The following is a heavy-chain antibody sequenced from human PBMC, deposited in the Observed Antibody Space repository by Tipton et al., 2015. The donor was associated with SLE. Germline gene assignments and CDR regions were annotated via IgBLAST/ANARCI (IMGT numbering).Heavy chain of an antibody. CDR3: ARDSLGFDY. CDR1: GGSISSYY. D-gene: IGHD1-26*01. Sequence: TLSLTCTVSGGSISSYYWSWIRQPPGKGLEWIGSSSYSEGTYYSPSLKSRVTISVDTSKNQFSLRLSSVTAADTAVYYCARDSLGFDYWGQGTLVIVSS. J-gene: IGHJ4*02. V-gene: IGHV4-59*12. CDR2: SSYSEGT.